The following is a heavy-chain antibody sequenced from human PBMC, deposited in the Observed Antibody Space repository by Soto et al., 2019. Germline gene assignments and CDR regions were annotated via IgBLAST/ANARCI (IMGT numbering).Heavy chain of an antibody. CDR3: ARETPSFDS. Sequence: PGGSLRLSCAASGFTFIDYPMNWVRQAPGKGLEWVSSIRTISSAIYFADSVRGRFTISGDNARNSLYLQMTSLRDEDTAVYYCARETPSFDSWGQGTLVTVSS. CDR1: GFTFIDYP. V-gene: IGHV3-48*02. J-gene: IGHJ4*02. D-gene: IGHD2-15*01. CDR2: IRTISSAI.